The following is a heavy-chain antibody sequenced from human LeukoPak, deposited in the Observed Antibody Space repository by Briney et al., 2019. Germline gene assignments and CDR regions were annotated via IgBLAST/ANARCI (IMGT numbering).Heavy chain of an antibody. J-gene: IGHJ6*03. CDR2: IYYSGST. Sequence: SQTLSLTCTVSGGSISSYYWSWIRQPPGKGLEWIGYIYYSGSTNYNPSLKSRVTISVDTSKNQFSLKLSSVTAADTAVYYCARRNRGYCSSTSCYGGYYYYYYMDVWGKGTTVTISS. CDR1: GGSISSYY. V-gene: IGHV4-59*01. CDR3: ARRNRGYCSSTSCYGGYYYYYYMDV. D-gene: IGHD2-2*01.